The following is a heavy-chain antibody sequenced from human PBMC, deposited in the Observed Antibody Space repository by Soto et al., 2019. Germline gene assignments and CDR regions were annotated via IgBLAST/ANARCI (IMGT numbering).Heavy chain of an antibody. D-gene: IGHD2-2*01. CDR2: ISGSGGST. J-gene: IGHJ6*02. CDR1: GFTFSSYA. CDR3: AKNKYQLLSDYYYGMDV. Sequence: GGSLRLSCAASGFTFSSYAMSWVRQAPGKGLEWVSAISGSGGSTYYADSVKGRFTISRDNSKNTLYLQMNSLGAEDTAVYYCAKNKYQLLSDYYYGMDVWGQGTTVTVSS. V-gene: IGHV3-23*01.